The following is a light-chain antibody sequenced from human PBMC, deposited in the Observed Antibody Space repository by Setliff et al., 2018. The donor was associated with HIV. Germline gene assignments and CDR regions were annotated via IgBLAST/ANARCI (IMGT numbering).Light chain of an antibody. CDR2: DVT. J-gene: IGLJ1*01. Sequence: QSALTQPRSVSGSPGQSVTIPCTGTSSDVGSYNYVTWYQQHPGKVPKLMIYDVTRRPSGVPDRFSGSRSGNTASLTISGLQAEDEADYYCSSFAGRLHVFGTGTKATVL. CDR3: SSFAGRLHV. V-gene: IGLV2-11*01. CDR1: SSDVGSYNY.